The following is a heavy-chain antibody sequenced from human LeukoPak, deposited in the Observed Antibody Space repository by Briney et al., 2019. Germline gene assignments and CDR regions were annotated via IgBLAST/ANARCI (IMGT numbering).Heavy chain of an antibody. CDR1: GYTFTSCY. D-gene: IGHD4-17*01. J-gene: IGHJ3*02. V-gene: IGHV1-2*02. Sequence: GASVKVSCKASGYTFTSCYMHWVRQAPGQGLEWVGWINPNSGGTSYVPEFQGRATMTRDTSTSTAYMELSRLRSDDTAVYYCATSSLIFGDYEAFDIWGHGTVVTVSS. CDR2: INPNSGGT. CDR3: ATSSLIFGDYEAFDI.